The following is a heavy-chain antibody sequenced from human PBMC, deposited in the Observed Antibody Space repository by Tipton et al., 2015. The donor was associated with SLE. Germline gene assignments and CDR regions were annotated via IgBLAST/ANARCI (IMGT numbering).Heavy chain of an antibody. CDR3: ARTADDSAGYYVY. CDR1: GASISSRNHY. D-gene: IGHD3-22*01. J-gene: IGHJ4*02. Sequence: TLSLTCTVTGASISSRNHYWGWIRQPPGKGLEWIGSIYYSGSTNYDPSLTSRVTISVDTSENKFSLEVTSVTAADTAVYYCARTADDSAGYYVYWGQGTQVSVSS. V-gene: IGHV4-39*07. CDR2: IYYSGST.